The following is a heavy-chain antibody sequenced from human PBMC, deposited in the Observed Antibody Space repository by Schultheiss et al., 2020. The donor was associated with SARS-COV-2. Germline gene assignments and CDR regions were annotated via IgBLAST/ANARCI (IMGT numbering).Heavy chain of an antibody. Sequence: GGSLRLSCAASGFTFSDYYMSWIRQAPGKGLEWVSYISSSSSYTNYADSVKGRFTISRDNAKNSLYLQMNSLRAEDTAVYYCARVRFLEWLSLDYYYMDVWGKGTTVTVSS. CDR1: GFTFSDYY. CDR2: ISSSSSYT. CDR3: ARVRFLEWLSLDYYYMDV. V-gene: IGHV3-11*06. D-gene: IGHD3-3*01. J-gene: IGHJ6*03.